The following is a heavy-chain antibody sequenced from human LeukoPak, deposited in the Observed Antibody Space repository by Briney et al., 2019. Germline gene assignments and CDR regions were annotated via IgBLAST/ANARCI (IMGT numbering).Heavy chain of an antibody. CDR1: GISFSGHY. V-gene: IGHV4-34*01. Sequence: PSETLSLTCAVYGISFSGHYWSWLRQPPGKGLEWIGEINHSGSTNYNPSLKSRVTISVDTSKNQFSLELRSVTAADTGVYYCARVRITSIRRDYYMDVWGKGTTVIVSS. CDR2: INHSGST. J-gene: IGHJ6*03. CDR3: ARVRITSIRRDYYMDV. D-gene: IGHD3-10*01.